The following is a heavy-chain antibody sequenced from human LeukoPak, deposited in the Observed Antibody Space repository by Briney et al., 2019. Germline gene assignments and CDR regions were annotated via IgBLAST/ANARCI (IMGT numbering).Heavy chain of an antibody. CDR2: IWYDGSNK. CDR1: GFTFSSYG. D-gene: IGHD6-6*01. CDR3: ASSPSIAARLDY. Sequence: GRSLRLSCAASGFTFSSYGMHWVRQAPGKGLEWVAVIWYDGSNKYYADSVKGRFTISRDNSKNTLYLQMNSLRAEDTAVYYCASSPSIAARLDYWGQGTLVTVSS. V-gene: IGHV3-33*08. J-gene: IGHJ4*02.